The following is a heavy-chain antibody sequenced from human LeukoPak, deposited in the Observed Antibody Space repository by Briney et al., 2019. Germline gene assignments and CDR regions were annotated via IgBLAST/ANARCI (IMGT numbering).Heavy chain of an antibody. CDR3: ERTDH. CDR2: ISGSGGST. J-gene: IGHJ4*02. V-gene: IGHV3-23*01. Sequence: SGGSLRLYCAASGFTFSRYAMSWVRQAPGKGLEWVSSISGSGGSTYYADSVRGRFTISRDISKITLYLQMNSLRVEDTAVYYCERTDHWGQGTLVTVSS. CDR1: GFTFSRYA.